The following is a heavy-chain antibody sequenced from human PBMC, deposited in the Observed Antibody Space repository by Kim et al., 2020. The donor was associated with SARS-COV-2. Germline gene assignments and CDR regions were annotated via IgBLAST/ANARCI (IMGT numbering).Heavy chain of an antibody. Sequence: SETLSLTCTVSGGSISSGSYYWDWIRQPPGKGLEWIGTINYSGSTYYNPSLKSRVTIFVDTSKNQFSLNLRSVTAADTAVYYCARHLRRFDPWGQGTLVTVFS. CDR1: GGSISSGSYY. J-gene: IGHJ5*02. CDR3: ARHLRRFDP. V-gene: IGHV4-39*01. CDR2: INYSGST. D-gene: IGHD3-9*01.